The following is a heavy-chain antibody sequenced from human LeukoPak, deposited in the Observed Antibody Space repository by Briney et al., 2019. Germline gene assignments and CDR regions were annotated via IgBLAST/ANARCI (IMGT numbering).Heavy chain of an antibody. CDR2: IYTSGST. Sequence: SETLSLTCTVSGGSISSYYWSWIRQPAGKGLEWIGRIYTSGSTNYNPSLKSRVTMSVDTSKNQFSLKLSSVTAADTAVYYCARDTRGCSGGSCYSIGMDVWGQGTTVTVSS. V-gene: IGHV4-4*07. CDR1: GGSISSYY. J-gene: IGHJ6*02. D-gene: IGHD2-15*01. CDR3: ARDTRGCSGGSCYSIGMDV.